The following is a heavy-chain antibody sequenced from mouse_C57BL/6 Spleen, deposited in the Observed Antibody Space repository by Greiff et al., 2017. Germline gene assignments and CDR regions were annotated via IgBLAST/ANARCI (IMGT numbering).Heavy chain of an antibody. CDR3: ARHGSSGVYFDY. CDR1: GYTFTSYG. Sequence: QVQLQQSGAELARPGASVKLSCKASGYTFTSYGISWVKQRTGQGLEWIGEIYPRSGNTYYNEKFKGKATLTADKSSSTAYMELRSLTSEDSAVYFCARHGSSGVYFDYWGQGTTLTVSS. V-gene: IGHV1-81*01. J-gene: IGHJ2*01. D-gene: IGHD1-1*01. CDR2: IYPRSGNT.